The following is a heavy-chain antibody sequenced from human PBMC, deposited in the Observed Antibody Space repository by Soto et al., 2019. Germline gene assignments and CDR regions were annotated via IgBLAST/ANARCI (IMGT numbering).Heavy chain of an antibody. CDR2: ISYDGGKK. D-gene: IGHD6-13*01. CDR3: AREGQPAAGTTPHN. Sequence: GGSLRLSCAASGFSFSSYAMHWVCQAPGKGLEWVAVISYDGGKKYYADSVKGRFTISRDNSQNTLYVEMTSLSAEDTAVYYCAREGQPAAGTTPHNWGQGTLVTVSS. V-gene: IGHV3-30*04. CDR1: GFSFSSYA. J-gene: IGHJ4*02.